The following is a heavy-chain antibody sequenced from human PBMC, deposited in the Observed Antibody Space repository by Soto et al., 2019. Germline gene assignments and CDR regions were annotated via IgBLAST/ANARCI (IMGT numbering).Heavy chain of an antibody. CDR2: IYYSGST. V-gene: IGHV4-39*01. J-gene: IGHJ4*02. CDR3: ARHVRYFDWPTNFDY. D-gene: IGHD3-9*01. Sequence: SETLSLTCTVSGGSISSSSYYWGWIRQPPGKGLEWIGSIYYSGSTYYNPSLKSRVTISVDTSKNQFSLKLSSVTAADTAVYYCARHVRYFDWPTNFDYWGQGTLVTVSS. CDR1: GGSISSSSYY.